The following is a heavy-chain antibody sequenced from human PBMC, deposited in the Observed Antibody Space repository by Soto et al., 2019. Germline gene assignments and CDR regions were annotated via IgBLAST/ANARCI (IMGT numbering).Heavy chain of an antibody. CDR3: AKSMESWIGGMDV. CDR2: ISFDGSNK. J-gene: IGHJ6*02. CDR1: GFTFSSYG. D-gene: IGHD3-3*01. V-gene: IGHV3-30*18. Sequence: PGGSLRLSCAASGFTFSSYGIHWVRQAPGKGLEWVAVISFDGSNKYYADSVKGRFIISRDNSKNTLYLQMNSLRAEDTAMYYCAKSMESWIGGMDVWGQGTTVTVSS.